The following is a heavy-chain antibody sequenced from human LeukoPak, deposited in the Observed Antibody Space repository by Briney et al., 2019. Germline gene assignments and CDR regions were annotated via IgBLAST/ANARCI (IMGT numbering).Heavy chain of an antibody. D-gene: IGHD3-10*01. CDR2: INPNSGGT. V-gene: IGHV1-2*02. CDR3: ARDHYYGSGSYGY. CDR1: GSTFTGYY. J-gene: IGHJ4*02. Sequence: GASVKVSCKASGSTFTGYYMHWVRKAPGHGLEWMGWINPNSGGTNYAQKFQGRVNMTRDTSISTAYMELSRLRSDDTAVYYCARDHYYGSGSYGYWGQGTLVTVSS.